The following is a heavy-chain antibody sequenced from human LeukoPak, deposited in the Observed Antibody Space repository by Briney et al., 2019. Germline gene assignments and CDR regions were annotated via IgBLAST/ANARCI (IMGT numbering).Heavy chain of an antibody. CDR3: AKGPCSSTSCYDDFFDY. CDR2: ISHDGSNK. Sequence: GTSVRLSCVVSGFTFSGYAMHWVRQAPGKGLEWVAVISHDGSNKYFADSVKGRFSISRDNSKNTVSLQMNTLTAEDTAVYYCAKGPCSSTSCYDDFFDYWGQGTLVTVSS. D-gene: IGHD2-2*01. V-gene: IGHV3-30-3*02. J-gene: IGHJ4*02. CDR1: GFTFSGYA.